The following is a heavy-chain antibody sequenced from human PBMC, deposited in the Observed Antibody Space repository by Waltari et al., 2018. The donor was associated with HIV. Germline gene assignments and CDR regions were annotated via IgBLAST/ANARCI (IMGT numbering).Heavy chain of an antibody. Sequence: QVQLQQWGAGLLKPSETLSLTCAAYGGSFSNYYWNWIRQPPGKGLEWIGEINDSGSTNYNASLKSRVIISVATSKNQFSLKLSSVTAADTAVYYCATKPDYFDYWGQGTLVTVSS. CDR2: INDSGST. V-gene: IGHV4-34*01. CDR3: ATKPDYFDY. J-gene: IGHJ4*02. CDR1: GGSFSNYY.